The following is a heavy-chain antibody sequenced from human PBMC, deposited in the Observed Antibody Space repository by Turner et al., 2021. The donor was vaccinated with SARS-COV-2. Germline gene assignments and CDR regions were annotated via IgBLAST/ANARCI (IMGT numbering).Heavy chain of an antibody. CDR1: GYPFTGYY. V-gene: IGHV1-2*02. CDR2: INPNSGGT. CDR3: AILEYYDILTGVDYGMDV. J-gene: IGHJ6*02. D-gene: IGHD3-9*01. Sequence: QVQLVQSGAEVKKPGASVKVSCKASGYPFTGYYMHWVRQAPGQGLEWMGVINPNSGGTNYAQKFQCRVTMTRDTSISTAYMELSRLRSDDTAVYYCAILEYYDILTGVDYGMDVWGQGTTVTVSS.